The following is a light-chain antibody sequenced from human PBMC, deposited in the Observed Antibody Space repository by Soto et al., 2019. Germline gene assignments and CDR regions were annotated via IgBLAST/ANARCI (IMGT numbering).Light chain of an antibody. J-gene: IGKJ5*01. Sequence: VVLTQSPATLSLSPGERGTLSCGASQSVSSSYVAWYQHKPGLAPRLLIHDTSSRATGIPARFSGSGSGTDFTLTISSLEPEDFAVYYCQQRSNWPPITFGQGTRLEIK. CDR2: DTS. CDR1: QSVSSSY. CDR3: QQRSNWPPIT. V-gene: IGKV3D-20*02.